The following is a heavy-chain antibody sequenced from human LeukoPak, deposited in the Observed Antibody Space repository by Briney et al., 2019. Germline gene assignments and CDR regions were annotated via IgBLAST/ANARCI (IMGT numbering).Heavy chain of an antibody. V-gene: IGHV1-69*02. Sequence: GASVKVSCKASGYTFTGYYMHWVRQAPGQGLEWMGRIIPILGIANYAQKFQGRVTITADESTSTAYMELSSLRSEDTAVYYCARTGYCSSTSCYSFDYWGQGTLVTVSS. J-gene: IGHJ4*02. CDR1: GYTFTGYY. CDR2: IIPILGIA. D-gene: IGHD2-2*02. CDR3: ARTGYCSSTSCYSFDY.